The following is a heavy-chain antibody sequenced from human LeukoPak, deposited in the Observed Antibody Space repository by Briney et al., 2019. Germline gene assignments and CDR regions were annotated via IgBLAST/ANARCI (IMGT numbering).Heavy chain of an antibody. D-gene: IGHD2-15*01. CDR1: GYTFASYG. J-gene: IGHJ4*02. CDR2: ISAYNGNT. Sequence: GASVKVSCKASGYTFASYGISWVRQAPGQGLEWMGWISAYNGNTNYAQKLQGRVTMTTDTSTSTAYMELRSLRSDDTAVYYCARASVVVAASHFDYWGQGTLVTVSS. V-gene: IGHV1-18*04. CDR3: ARASVVVAASHFDY.